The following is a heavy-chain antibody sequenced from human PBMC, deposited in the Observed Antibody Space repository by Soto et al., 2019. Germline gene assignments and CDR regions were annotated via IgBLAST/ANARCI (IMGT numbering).Heavy chain of an antibody. D-gene: IGHD3-3*01. CDR3: ARCYTSYYDFWSGYHNNWFDP. Sequence: SETLSLTCAVYGGSFSGYYWSWIRQPPGKGLEWTGEINHSGSTNYNPSLKSRVAISVDTSKNQFSLKLSSVTAADTAVYYCARCYTSYYDFWSGYHNNWFDPWGQGTLVTVSS. CDR1: GGSFSGYY. V-gene: IGHV4-34*01. J-gene: IGHJ5*02. CDR2: INHSGST.